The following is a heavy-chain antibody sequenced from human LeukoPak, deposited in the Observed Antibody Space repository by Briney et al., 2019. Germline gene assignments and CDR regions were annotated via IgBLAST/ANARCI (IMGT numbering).Heavy chain of an antibody. CDR2: IYYGGYT. V-gene: IGHV4-39*01. CDR3: QSRFLEWLLDY. Sequence: SETLSPTCTVSGGSISSNNYYWGWIRQPPGKGLEWIGSIYYGGYTYCNPSLKSRVTISVDTSKNQFSLKLSSVTAADTAIYYCQSRFLEWLLDYWGQGTLVTVSS. D-gene: IGHD3-3*01. J-gene: IGHJ4*02. CDR1: GGSISSNNYY.